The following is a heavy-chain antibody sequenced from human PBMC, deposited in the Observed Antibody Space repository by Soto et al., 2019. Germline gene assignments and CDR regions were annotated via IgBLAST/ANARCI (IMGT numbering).Heavy chain of an antibody. CDR2: MHHSGSI. CDR1: GDSISNNKW. CDR3: ARHPRDYYGSGSYYNPLDPFDY. D-gene: IGHD3-10*01. V-gene: IGHV4-4*02. Sequence: SETLSLTCSVSGDSISNNKWWSWVRQPPGKGLEWIGEMHHSGSIHYNASLKSRATLSVDKSRNQFSLQLTSVTAADTALYYCARHPRDYYGSGSYYNPLDPFDYWGQGTLVTVSS. J-gene: IGHJ4*02.